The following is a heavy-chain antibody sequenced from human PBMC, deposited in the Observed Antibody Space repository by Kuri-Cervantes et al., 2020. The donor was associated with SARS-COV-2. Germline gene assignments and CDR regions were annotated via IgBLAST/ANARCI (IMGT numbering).Heavy chain of an antibody. D-gene: IGHD5-18*01. CDR1: GGSISSGGYS. CDR3: ARVPGGYSYGPFDY. Sequence: LRLSCAVSGGSISSGGYSWSWIRQPPGKGLEWIGYIYHSGSTYYNPSLKSRVTISVDRSKNQFSLKLSSVTAADTAVYYCARVPGGYSYGPFDYWGQGTLVTVSS. J-gene: IGHJ4*02. CDR2: IYHSGST. V-gene: IGHV4-30-2*01.